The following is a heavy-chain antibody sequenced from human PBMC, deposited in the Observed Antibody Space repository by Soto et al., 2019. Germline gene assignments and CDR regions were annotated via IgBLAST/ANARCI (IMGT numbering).Heavy chain of an antibody. CDR2: ISSSAART. V-gene: IGHV3-23*01. Sequence: GGSLSLSWAASGFTFSGSAMSWVSQAPGKGLEWVSSISSSAARTYYPGSVRGRFTISRDNSKNTLSLQMNSLRAEDTAVYYCAKTLGLVDPFDYWGQGTLVTVSS. CDR3: AKTLGLVDPFDY. D-gene: IGHD2-8*02. CDR1: GFTFSGSA. J-gene: IGHJ4*02.